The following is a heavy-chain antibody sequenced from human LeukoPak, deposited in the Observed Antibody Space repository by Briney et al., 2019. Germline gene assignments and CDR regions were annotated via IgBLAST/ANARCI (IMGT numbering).Heavy chain of an antibody. CDR1: GFTFSNYA. J-gene: IGHJ4*02. Sequence: GRSLRLSCAASGFTFSNYAMHWVRQAPGKGLEWVAIISYDGSNKYYADSVKGRFTISRDNSKNTLYLQMNSLRAEDTAVYYCAKGPPRRLPTYYFDYWGQGTLVTVSS. V-gene: IGHV3-30*04. CDR2: ISYDGSNK. CDR3: AKGPPRRLPTYYFDY.